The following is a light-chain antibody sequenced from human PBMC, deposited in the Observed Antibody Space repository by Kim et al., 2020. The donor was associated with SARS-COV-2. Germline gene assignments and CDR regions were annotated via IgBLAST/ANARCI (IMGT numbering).Light chain of an antibody. CDR1: QSLVHSDGYKY. V-gene: IGKV2-28*01. Sequence: DIVLTQSPLSLPVTPGEPASISCRSSQSLVHSDGYKYLDWYLQKPGQSPQLLIYSASNRPSGVPERFSGSGSGTDFTLKISRVEAEDVGVYYCMQALETPGFIFGQGTKLEIK. CDR2: SAS. J-gene: IGKJ2*01. CDR3: MQALETPGFI.